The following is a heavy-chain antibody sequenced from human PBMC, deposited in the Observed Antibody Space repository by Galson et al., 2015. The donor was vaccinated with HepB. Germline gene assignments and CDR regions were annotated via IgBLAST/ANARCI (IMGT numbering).Heavy chain of an antibody. D-gene: IGHD2-2*01. CDR1: GFTFSSYA. J-gene: IGHJ4*02. Sequence: SLRLSCAASGFTFSSYAMHWVRQAPGKGLEWVAVISYDGSNKYYADSVKGRFTISRDNSKNTLYLQMNSLRAEDTAVYYRARPYQPLLNRGYFDYWGQGTLVTVSS. CDR2: ISYDGSNK. CDR3: ARPYQPLLNRGYFDY. V-gene: IGHV3-30*04.